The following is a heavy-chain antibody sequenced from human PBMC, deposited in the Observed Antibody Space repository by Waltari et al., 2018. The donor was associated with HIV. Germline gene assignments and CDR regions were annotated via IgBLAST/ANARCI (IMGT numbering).Heavy chain of an antibody. Sequence: QVQLQESGPGLVRPSETLSLNCTVSGYAIRSGFYWVWLRRPRGKGLEWIGSMFHSGSSYYNPSIKSRVTMSIDVTKNRIALNLKSVTATDTALYYCARAQENSGGLAFQLWGLGTLVTVSS. J-gene: IGHJ1*01. D-gene: IGHD2-15*01. CDR1: GYAIRSGFY. CDR2: MFHSGSS. CDR3: ARAQENSGGLAFQL. V-gene: IGHV4-38-2*02.